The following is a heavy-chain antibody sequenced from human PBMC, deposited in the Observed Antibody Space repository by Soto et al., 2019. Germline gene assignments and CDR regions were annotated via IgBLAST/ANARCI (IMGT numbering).Heavy chain of an antibody. CDR1: GGSISSGGYY. CDR2: IYYSGST. Sequence: SETLSLTCTVSGGSISSGGYYWSWIRQHPGKGLEWIGYIYYSGSTYYNPSLKSRVTISVDTSKNQFSLKLSSVTAADTAVYYCARELHFQKDMVPGVWWFDPWGQGTLVTVSS. V-gene: IGHV4-31*03. J-gene: IGHJ5*02. D-gene: IGHD2-15*01. CDR3: ARELHFQKDMVPGVWWFDP.